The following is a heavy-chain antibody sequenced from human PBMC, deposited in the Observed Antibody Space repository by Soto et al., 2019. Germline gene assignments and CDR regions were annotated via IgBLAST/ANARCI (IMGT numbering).Heavy chain of an antibody. V-gene: IGHV3-23*01. J-gene: IGHJ3*02. CDR3: AKEVYSGSYYWPDAFDI. Sequence: EVELLESGGGLEQPGGSLRLSCAASGFTFSSYAMSWVRQAPGKGLEWVSTISDSGRSTYYADSVKGRFTISRDNSKNTLYLQMNSLRAEDTAVYYCAKEVYSGSYYWPDAFDIWGQGTMVTVSS. D-gene: IGHD1-26*01. CDR1: GFTFSSYA. CDR2: ISDSGRST.